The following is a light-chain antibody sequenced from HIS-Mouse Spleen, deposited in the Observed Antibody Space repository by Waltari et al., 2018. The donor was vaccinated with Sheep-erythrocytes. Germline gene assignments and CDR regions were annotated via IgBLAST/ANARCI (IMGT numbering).Light chain of an antibody. J-gene: IGLJ1*01. CDR1: SSDVGGYNY. CDR3: CSYAGSYNHV. Sequence: SVSGSPGQSVTISCTGTSSDVGGYNYVSWYQQHPGKAPKPMIYDVSKRPSGVPDRFSGSKSGNTASLTISGLQAEDEADYYCCSYAGSYNHVFATGTKVTVL. CDR2: DVS. V-gene: IGLV2-11*02.